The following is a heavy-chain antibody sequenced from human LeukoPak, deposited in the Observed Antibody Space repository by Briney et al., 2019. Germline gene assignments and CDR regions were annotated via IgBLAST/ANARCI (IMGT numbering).Heavy chain of an antibody. Sequence: PGGSVRLSWAPSGFTFDDHAMHWVRRARGKGLEWVSGMSWNSGSIGYADSVKGRFTISRDNAKNSLYLQMNSLRAEDTALYYCAEDKQLVRWDGYYYGMDVWGQGTTVTVSS. D-gene: IGHD6-13*01. CDR3: AEDKQLVRWDGYYYGMDV. CDR1: GFTFDDHA. J-gene: IGHJ6*02. CDR2: MSWNSGSI. V-gene: IGHV3-9*01.